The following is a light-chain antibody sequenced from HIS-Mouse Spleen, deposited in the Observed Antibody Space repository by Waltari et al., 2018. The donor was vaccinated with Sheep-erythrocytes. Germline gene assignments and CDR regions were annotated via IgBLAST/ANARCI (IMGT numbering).Light chain of an antibody. CDR3: QAWDSSTAV. V-gene: IGLV3-1*01. CDR1: ILGEKY. Sequence: SYELTQPPSVSVSPGHTARSTCSGEILGEKYSYWYQQKSGQSPVLVIYQDSKRPSGIPERFSGSNSGNTATLTISGTQAMDEADYYCQAWDSSTAVFGGGTKLTVL. CDR2: QDS. J-gene: IGLJ2*01.